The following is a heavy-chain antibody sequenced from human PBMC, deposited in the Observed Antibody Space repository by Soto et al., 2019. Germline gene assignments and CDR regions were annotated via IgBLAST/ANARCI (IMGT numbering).Heavy chain of an antibody. J-gene: IGHJ4*02. D-gene: IGHD2-2*01. CDR2: IYHSGST. Sequence: TLSLTCTVSGGSISSGGYSGSWIRQPPGKGLEWIGYIYHSGSTYYNPSLKSRVTISVDRSKNQFSLKLSSVTAADTDVYYCARTRGYCSSTSCYFDYWGQGTLVNVSS. CDR1: GGSISSGGYS. V-gene: IGHV4-30-2*01. CDR3: ARTRGYCSSTSCYFDY.